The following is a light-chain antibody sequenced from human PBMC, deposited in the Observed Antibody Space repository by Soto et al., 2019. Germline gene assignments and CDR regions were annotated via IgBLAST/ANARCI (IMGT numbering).Light chain of an antibody. V-gene: IGLV2-8*01. CDR1: SSDIGRYEF. Sequence: QSALTQPPSASGSLGQSVTISCTGTSSDIGRYEFVSWYQHHPGKAPKLIIYEVTERPSGVPDRFSGSKSGNTASLTVSGLQADDEADYFCCSYTRSSTRVFGGGTKLTVL. CDR3: CSYTRSSTRV. J-gene: IGLJ3*02. CDR2: EVT.